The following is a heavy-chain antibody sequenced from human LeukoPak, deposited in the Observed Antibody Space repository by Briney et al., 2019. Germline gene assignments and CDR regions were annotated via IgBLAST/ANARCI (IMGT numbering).Heavy chain of an antibody. V-gene: IGHV3-7*01. J-gene: IGHJ3*02. D-gene: IGHD3-3*01. CDR2: IKQDGSEK. CDR1: GFTFSSYW. Sequence: PGGSLRLSCAASGFTFSSYWMSWVRQAPGKGLEWVANIKQDGSEKYYVDSVKGRFTISRDNAKNSLYLQMNSLRAEDTAVYYCARDQVVRFLEWLLDDAFDTWGQGTMVTVSS. CDR3: ARDQVVRFLEWLLDDAFDT.